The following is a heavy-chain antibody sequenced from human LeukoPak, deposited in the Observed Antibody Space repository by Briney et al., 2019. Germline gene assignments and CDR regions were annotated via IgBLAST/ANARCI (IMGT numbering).Heavy chain of an antibody. CDR1: GGSISSSSYY. CDR3: ARNMVAATNWFDP. CDR2: IYYSGST. J-gene: IGHJ5*02. V-gene: IGHV4-39*01. D-gene: IGHD2-15*01. Sequence: SETLSLTCTVSGGSISSSSYYRGWIRQPPGKGLEWIGSIYYSGSTYYNPSLKSRVTISVDTSKNQFSLKLSSVTAADTAVYYCARNMVAATNWFDPWGQGTLVTVSS.